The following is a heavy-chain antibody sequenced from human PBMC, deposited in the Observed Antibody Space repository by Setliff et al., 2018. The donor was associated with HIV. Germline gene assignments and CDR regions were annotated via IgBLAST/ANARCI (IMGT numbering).Heavy chain of an antibody. CDR1: GFTFSNYG. Sequence: PGGSLRLSCAASGFTFSNYGMHWVRQAPGKGLEWVAFIRYDGSDKYYADSVKGRFTVSRDNANNLLFLEMNNLRAEDTAIYYCARKLRPGHGVDVWGQGTTVTVSS. D-gene: IGHD3-10*01. V-gene: IGHV3-30*02. CDR2: IRYDGSDK. J-gene: IGHJ6*02. CDR3: ARKLRPGHGVDV.